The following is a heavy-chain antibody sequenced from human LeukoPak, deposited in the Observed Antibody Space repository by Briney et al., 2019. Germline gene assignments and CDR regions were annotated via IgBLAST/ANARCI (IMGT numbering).Heavy chain of an antibody. V-gene: IGHV3-11*04. J-gene: IGHJ4*02. D-gene: IGHD6-19*01. CDR2: ISSSGSII. Sequence: PGGSLRLSCAASGFTFSDYYMSWIRQAPGKGLEWVSYISSSGSIIQYADSVKGRFTISRDNSKNTIYLQMNSLRAEDTAVYYCAKDQGPIAVAGTGDYWGQGTLVTVSS. CDR3: AKDQGPIAVAGTGDY. CDR1: GFTFSDYY.